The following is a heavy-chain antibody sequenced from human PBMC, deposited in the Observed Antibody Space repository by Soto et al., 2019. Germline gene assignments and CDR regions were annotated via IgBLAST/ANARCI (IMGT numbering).Heavy chain of an antibody. J-gene: IGHJ4*02. CDR2: IYSGGST. CDR1: GFTVSTNY. V-gene: IGHV3-53*01. CDR3: ARASIAAAGYYFDY. Sequence: SVRLSCAASGFTVSTNYMSWVRQAPGKGLEWVSVIYSGGSTYYADSVKGRFTISRDNSKNTLYLQMNSLRAEDTAVYYCARASIAAAGYYFDYWGQGTLVTVSS. D-gene: IGHD6-13*01.